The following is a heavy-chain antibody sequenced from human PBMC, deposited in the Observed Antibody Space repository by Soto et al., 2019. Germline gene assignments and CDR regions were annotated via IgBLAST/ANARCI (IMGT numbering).Heavy chain of an antibody. Sequence: AASVKVSCKASGYTFTSYGISWVRQAPGQGLEWMGWISAYNGNTNYAQKLQGRVTMTTDTSTSTAYMELRSLRSDDTAVYDCARVATVTKSYYYYGMDVWGQGTTVTVSS. CDR1: GYTFTSYG. V-gene: IGHV1-18*01. CDR2: ISAYNGNT. J-gene: IGHJ6*02. D-gene: IGHD4-17*01. CDR3: ARVATVTKSYYYYGMDV.